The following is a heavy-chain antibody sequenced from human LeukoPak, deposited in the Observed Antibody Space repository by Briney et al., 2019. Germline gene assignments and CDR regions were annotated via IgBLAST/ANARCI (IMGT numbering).Heavy chain of an antibody. Sequence: TGGSLRLSRAASGFTFSSYGMHWVRQAPGKGLEWVAVISYDGSNKYYADSVKGRFTISRDNSKNTLYLQMNSLRAEDTAVYYCAKGGADYVWGRNGELDYWGQGTLVTVSS. CDR2: ISYDGSNK. V-gene: IGHV3-30*18. CDR1: GFTFSSYG. CDR3: AKGGADYVWGRNGELDY. J-gene: IGHJ4*02. D-gene: IGHD3-16*01.